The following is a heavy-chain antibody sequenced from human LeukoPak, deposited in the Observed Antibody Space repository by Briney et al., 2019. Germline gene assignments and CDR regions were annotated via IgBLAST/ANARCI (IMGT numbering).Heavy chain of an antibody. Sequence: SETLSLTCAVYGGSFSGYYWSWIRQPPGKGLEWIGEINHSGSTNYNPSLKSRVTISVDTSKNQFSLKLSSVTAADTAVYYCAREGTVAVSYFDYLFLGTLV. CDR2: INHSGST. D-gene: IGHD6-19*01. CDR1: GGSFSGYY. J-gene: IGHJ4*01. V-gene: IGHV4-34*01. CDR3: AREGTVAVSYFDY.